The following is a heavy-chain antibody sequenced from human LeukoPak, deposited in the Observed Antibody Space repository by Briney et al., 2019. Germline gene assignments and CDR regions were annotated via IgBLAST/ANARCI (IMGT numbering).Heavy chain of an antibody. CDR3: ARSVVVTAIEI. D-gene: IGHD2-21*02. CDR1: GGSISSYY. Sequence: PSETLSLTCTVSGGSISSYYWSWLRQPPGKGLEWIGYIYYSGSTNYNPSLKSRVTISVDTSKNQFSLKLSSVTAADTAVYYCARSVVVTAIEIWGQGTMVTVSS. J-gene: IGHJ3*02. V-gene: IGHV4-59*08. CDR2: IYYSGST.